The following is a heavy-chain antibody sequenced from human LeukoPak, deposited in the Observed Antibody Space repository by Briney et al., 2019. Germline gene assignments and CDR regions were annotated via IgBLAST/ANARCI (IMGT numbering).Heavy chain of an antibody. CDR2: IYYSGST. CDR3: ARMRPSYYYYGMDV. Sequence: SETLSLTCAVYGGSFSGYYWSWIRQPPGKGLEWIGNIYYSGSTNYNPSLKSRVTISVDTSKNQFSLKLSSVTAADTAVYYCARMRPSYYYYGMDVWGQGTTVTVSS. J-gene: IGHJ6*02. V-gene: IGHV4-59*08. D-gene: IGHD6-6*01. CDR1: GGSFSGYY.